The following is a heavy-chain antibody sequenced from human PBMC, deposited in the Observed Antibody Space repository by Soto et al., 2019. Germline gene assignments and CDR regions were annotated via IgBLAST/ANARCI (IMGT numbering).Heavy chain of an antibody. Sequence: QVQLQESGPGLLNPSQTLSLTCTVSGGSSSSGDYYWSWIRQPPGKCMEWIGYIYYSGSTYYNPSLKSRVTISVDTSKSQFSLKLSSVTAADTAVYYCARYLMDDYGDYWFDPWGQGTLVTVSS. J-gene: IGHJ5*02. CDR1: GGSSSSGDYY. CDR2: IYYSGST. V-gene: IGHV4-30-4*01. CDR3: ARYLMDDYGDYWFDP. D-gene: IGHD4-17*01.